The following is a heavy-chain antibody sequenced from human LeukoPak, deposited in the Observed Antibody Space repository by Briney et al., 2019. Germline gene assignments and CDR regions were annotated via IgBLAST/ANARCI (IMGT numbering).Heavy chain of an antibody. CDR2: MNPKSGNS. J-gene: IGHJ4*02. D-gene: IGHD6-19*01. Sequence: ASVKVSCKASGYTFTSYDINWVRQATGQGLEWMGWMNPKSGNSGYAQKFQGRVTMTRSTSINTAYMELSSLRSDDTAVYFCARKSNTSSGWFAFDYWGQGTLVTVSS. CDR3: ARKSNTSSGWFAFDY. CDR1: GYTFTSYD. V-gene: IGHV1-8*01.